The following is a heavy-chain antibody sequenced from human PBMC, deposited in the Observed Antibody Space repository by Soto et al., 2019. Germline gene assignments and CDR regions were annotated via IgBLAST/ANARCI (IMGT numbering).Heavy chain of an antibody. J-gene: IGHJ6*01. CDR3: TRDSPPPPDCSYNGMDV. CDR2: IYYTGRT. Sequence: QVQLQESGPGLVKPSQTLSLTCSVSGASVSSGDFHWSWIRQRPGEALEWTGDIYYTGRTYYNPSRSSRVIMSLDTSKNHFSLALTYVTAADTALYFCTRDSPPPPDCSYNGMDVWGQGTTVTVSS. V-gene: IGHV4-31*03. CDR1: GASVSSGDFH. D-gene: IGHD2-21*02.